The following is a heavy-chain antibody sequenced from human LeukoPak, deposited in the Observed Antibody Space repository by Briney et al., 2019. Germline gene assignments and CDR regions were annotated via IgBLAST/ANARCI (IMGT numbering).Heavy chain of an antibody. Sequence: ASVKVSCKASGYTFTSYGISWERQAPGQGLEWMGWISAYNGNTNYAQKLQGRVTMTTDTSTSTAYMELRSLRSDDTAVYYCARAKVGWNWNYARRYFDYWGQGTLVTVSS. CDR1: GYTFTSYG. V-gene: IGHV1-18*01. J-gene: IGHJ4*02. D-gene: IGHD1-7*01. CDR3: ARAKVGWNWNYARRYFDY. CDR2: ISAYNGNT.